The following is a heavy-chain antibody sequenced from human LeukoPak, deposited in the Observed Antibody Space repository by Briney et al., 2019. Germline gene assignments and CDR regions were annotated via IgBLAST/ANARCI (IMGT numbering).Heavy chain of an antibody. Sequence: SETLSLTCTVSGGSISSSSYYWGWTRQPPGKGLEWIGSIYYSGSTYYNPSLKSRVTISVDTSKNQFSLKLSSVTAADTAVYYCARLPHQDAFDIWGQGTMVTVSS. CDR2: IYYSGST. V-gene: IGHV4-39*01. CDR1: GGSISSSSYY. J-gene: IGHJ3*02. CDR3: ARLPHQDAFDI.